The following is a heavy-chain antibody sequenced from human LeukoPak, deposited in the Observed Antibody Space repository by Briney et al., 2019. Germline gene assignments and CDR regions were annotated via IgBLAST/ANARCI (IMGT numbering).Heavy chain of an antibody. Sequence: GGSLRLSCAASGLSFSSFAMSWVRQGPARGLEWVSGIRGNGETFCADSVKGRFTLSSDSSRNTVYFQLNNLRVEDTAIYYCARASCVSSTDAVRWGQGTLVTVSS. D-gene: IGHD6-19*01. CDR3: ARASCVSSTDAVR. CDR1: GLSFSSFA. J-gene: IGHJ4*02. CDR2: IRGNGET. V-gene: IGHV3-23*01.